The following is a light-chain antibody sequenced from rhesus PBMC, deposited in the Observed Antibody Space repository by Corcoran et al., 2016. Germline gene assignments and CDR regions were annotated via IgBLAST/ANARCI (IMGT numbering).Light chain of an antibody. V-gene: IGLV7-76*01. CDR1: TGAVTSDNW. J-gene: IGLJ1*01. CDR2: NTD. Sequence: QAVVTQEPSMTVSPGGTVPLTCGSTTGAVTSDNWPNWFQQKPGQVPRLLIYNTDIKVSWTPARFSGSLAGGRAVLTLSGAQPEDEADYYCFLYFAGIHIFGGGTRLSVL. CDR3: FLYFAGIHI.